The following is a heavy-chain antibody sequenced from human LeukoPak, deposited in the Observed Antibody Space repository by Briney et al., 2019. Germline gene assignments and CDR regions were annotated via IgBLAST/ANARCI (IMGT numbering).Heavy chain of an antibody. CDR3: ALGNCPTTSCYPGVAFDI. J-gene: IGHJ3*02. CDR2: VYASGST. Sequence: SQTLSLTCTVSGGSISSGGYFWSWIRQPAGKGLEWIGRVYASGSTNYNPSLQSRVTISVDTSKSQFSLKLTSVTAADTAVYYCALGNCPTTSCYPGVAFDIWGQGTMVTVSS. D-gene: IGHD2-2*01. CDR1: GGSISSGGYF. V-gene: IGHV4-61*02.